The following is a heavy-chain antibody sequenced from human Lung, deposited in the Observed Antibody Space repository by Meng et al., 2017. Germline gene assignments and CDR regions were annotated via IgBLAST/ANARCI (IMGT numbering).Heavy chain of an antibody. V-gene: IGHV4-4*02. CDR2: IYHSGST. CDR3: TKNDFYCLGY. J-gene: IGHJ4*02. Sequence: QVEPQEAGPGPVKPSGTLSLTCAVSGGSISSDNWWSWVHQPPGKGLEWIGEIYHSGSTNYNPSLKSRITISVDKPKNQFSLTLSSVTAADTAVYYCTKNDFYCLGYWGQGTLVTVSS. CDR1: GGSISSDNW. D-gene: IGHD2-21*01.